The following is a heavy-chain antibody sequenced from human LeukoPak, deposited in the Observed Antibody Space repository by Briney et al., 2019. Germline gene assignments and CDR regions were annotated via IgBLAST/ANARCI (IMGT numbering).Heavy chain of an antibody. CDR2: IYYSGST. CDR3: ARVRYDSSGYYYVGFWYFDL. Sequence: SETLSLTCTVSGGSISSYYWRWIRQPPGKGLEWIGYIYYSGSTNYNPSLKSRVTISVDTSKTQFSLKLSSVTASDTAVYYCARVRYDSSGYYYVGFWYFDLWGRGTLVTVSS. CDR1: GGSISSYY. D-gene: IGHD3-22*01. V-gene: IGHV4-59*01. J-gene: IGHJ2*01.